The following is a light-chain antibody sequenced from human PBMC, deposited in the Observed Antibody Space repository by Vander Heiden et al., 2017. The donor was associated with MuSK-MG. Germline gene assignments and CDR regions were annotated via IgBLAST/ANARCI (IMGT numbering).Light chain of an antibody. CDR2: GNS. V-gene: IGLV1-40*01. J-gene: IGLJ2*01. CDR1: SSNIGAGYD. CDR3: QSYDSSLSGVV. Sequence: QSVLTQPPPVSGAPAPRVTITCTWSSSNIGAGYDVHWYQQLPGTAPKLLIYGNSNRPSGVPDRFSGSKSGTSASLAITGLQAEDEADYYCQSYDSSLSGVVFGGGTKLTVL.